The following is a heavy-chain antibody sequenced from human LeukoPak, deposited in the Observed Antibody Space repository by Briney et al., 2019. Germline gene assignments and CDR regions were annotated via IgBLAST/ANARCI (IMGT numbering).Heavy chain of an antibody. CDR2: INPYSGVT. V-gene: IGHV1-2*02. J-gene: IGHJ4*02. D-gene: IGHD2-15*01. Sequence: ASVKVSCKASGGTFSSYAISWVRQAPGLGLEWMGWINPYSGVTSYAQKFQGRVTMTRDTSISTAYMQLTNLRSDDTAVYYCARAAPTYLLLVYWGQGTLVTVSS. CDR1: GGTFSSYA. CDR3: ARAAPTYLLLVY.